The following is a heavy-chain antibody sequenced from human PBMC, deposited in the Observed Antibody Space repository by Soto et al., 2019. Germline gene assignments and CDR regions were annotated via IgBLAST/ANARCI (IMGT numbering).Heavy chain of an antibody. J-gene: IGHJ4*02. D-gene: IGHD3-22*01. CDR2: MYHSGST. CDR3: AIHYHKYDDSNAYSYFNY. Sequence: PSETLSLTCAVSGGSISSGGYSWSWIRQPPGKGLEWIGYMYHSGSTYYNPTLKSRVTISVDTSKNQFSLKLGSVTDADTAVYYCAIHYHKYDDSNAYSYFNYWGQETLVTVSS. V-gene: IGHV4-30-2*01. CDR1: GGSISSGGYS.